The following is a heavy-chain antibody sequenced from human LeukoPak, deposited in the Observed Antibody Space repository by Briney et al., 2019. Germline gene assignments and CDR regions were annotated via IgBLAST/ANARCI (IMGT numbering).Heavy chain of an antibody. CDR3: AREGRGSYRYYYYMDV. Sequence: GGSLRLSCAASGFTFSSYSMNWVRQAPGKGLEWVSYISSSSSTIYYADSVKGRFTISRDNAKNSLYLQMNSLRAEDTAVYYCAREGRGSYRYYYYMDVWGKGTTVTVSS. J-gene: IGHJ6*03. D-gene: IGHD1-26*01. CDR2: ISSSSSTI. V-gene: IGHV3-48*01. CDR1: GFTFSSYS.